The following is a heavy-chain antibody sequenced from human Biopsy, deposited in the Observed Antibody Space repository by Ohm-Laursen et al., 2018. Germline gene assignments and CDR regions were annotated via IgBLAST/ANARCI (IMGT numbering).Heavy chain of an antibody. CDR1: GASMTGYF. Sequence: SETLSLTCTVSGASMTGYFWTWVRQAAGKGLEWIGRIYPGGGTIYNPSLKSRVTMSVDTSKNHFSLNLNSVTAADTAVYYCAGIVLGPTNDAFDIWPRNNGHRLF. D-gene: IGHD1-26*01. CDR3: AGIVLGPTNDAFDI. V-gene: IGHV4-4*07. CDR2: IYPGGGT. J-gene: IGHJ3*02.